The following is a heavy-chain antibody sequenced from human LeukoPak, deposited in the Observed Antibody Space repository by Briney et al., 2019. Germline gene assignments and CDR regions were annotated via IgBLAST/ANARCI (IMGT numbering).Heavy chain of an antibody. CDR3: AKGRDKYQLLSKNWFDP. CDR2: ISWNSGSI. J-gene: IGHJ5*02. D-gene: IGHD2-2*01. Sequence: GGSLTLSCAASGFTFDDYAMHWVRQAPGKGLEWVSGISWNSGSIGYADSVRGRFTISRDNAKNSLYLQMTSLRAEDTALYYCAKGRDKYQLLSKNWFDPWGQGTLVTVSS. CDR1: GFTFDDYA. V-gene: IGHV3-9*01.